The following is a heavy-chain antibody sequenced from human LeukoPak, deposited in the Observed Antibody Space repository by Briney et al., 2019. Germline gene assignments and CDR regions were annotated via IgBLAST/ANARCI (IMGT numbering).Heavy chain of an antibody. V-gene: IGHV5-51*01. D-gene: IGHD1-1*01. CDR1: GYSFTSYW. Sequence: GESLKISCKGSGYSFTSYWIGWVRQMPGKGLEWMGIIYPGDSDTRYSPSFQGQVSISADKSISTAYLQWSSLKASDTAMYYCARQSSPFRATGTTTRGAFDIWGQGTMVTVSS. J-gene: IGHJ3*02. CDR3: ARQSSPFRATGTTTRGAFDI. CDR2: IYPGDSDT.